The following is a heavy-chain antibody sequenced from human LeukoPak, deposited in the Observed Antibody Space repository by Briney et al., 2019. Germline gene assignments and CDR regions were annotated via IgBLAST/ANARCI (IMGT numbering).Heavy chain of an antibody. CDR1: GYTFTSYD. Sequence: ASVKVSCKASGYTFTSYDINWVRQATGQGPEWMGWMNPNSGNTGYAQKFQGRVTMTRNTSISTAYMELSSLRSEDTAVYYCARVLSSYSSSWYRLNYYGMDVWGQGTTVTVSS. CDR3: ARVLSSYSSSWYRLNYYGMDV. V-gene: IGHV1-8*01. CDR2: MNPNSGNT. D-gene: IGHD6-13*01. J-gene: IGHJ6*02.